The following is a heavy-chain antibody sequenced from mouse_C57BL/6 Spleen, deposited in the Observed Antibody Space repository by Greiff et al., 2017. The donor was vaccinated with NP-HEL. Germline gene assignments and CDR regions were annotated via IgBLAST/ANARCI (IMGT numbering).Heavy chain of an antibody. D-gene: IGHD1-1*01. CDR1: GFNIKDDY. CDR3: TTGDYYGSSYGLAWFAY. J-gene: IGHJ3*01. V-gene: IGHV14-4*01. Sequence: EVQLQQSGAELVRPGASVKLSCTASGFNIKDDYMHWVKQRPEQGLEWIGWIDPENGDTEYASKFQGKATITADTSSNTAYLQLSSLTSEDTAVYYCTTGDYYGSSYGLAWFAYWGQGTLVTVSA. CDR2: IDPENGDT.